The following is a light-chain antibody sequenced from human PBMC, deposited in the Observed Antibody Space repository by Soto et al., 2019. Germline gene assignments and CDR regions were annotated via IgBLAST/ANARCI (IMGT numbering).Light chain of an antibody. CDR1: QSVTYY. CDR3: QKRGNWAPSIT. J-gene: IGKJ5*01. V-gene: IGKV3-11*01. Sequence: EVVLTQSPATLSLSPGERATLSCRSSQSVTYYFDLAWYQQRPGQAPRLLIHDASSRATGSPARFSGSGSGTDVTLTISSREPEYFAVSYCQKRGNWAPSITFGQGTRREIK. CDR2: DAS.